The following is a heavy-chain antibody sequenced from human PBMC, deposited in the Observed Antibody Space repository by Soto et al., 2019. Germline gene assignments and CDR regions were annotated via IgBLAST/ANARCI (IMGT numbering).Heavy chain of an antibody. Sequence: EVQLLDSGGGLVQPGGSLRLSCAASGFTFSSYGMSWVRQAPGKWLEWVAGIPVIGERRYYADSVKGRFTISRDNAKNTLYLQMNRRRVEDAAVYFCAREGDRYVTVCFDIWGPGALVTVSS. J-gene: IGHJ4*02. V-gene: IGHV3-23*01. CDR1: GFTFSSYG. D-gene: IGHD1-20*01. CDR3: AREGDRYVTVCFDI. CDR2: IPVIGERR.